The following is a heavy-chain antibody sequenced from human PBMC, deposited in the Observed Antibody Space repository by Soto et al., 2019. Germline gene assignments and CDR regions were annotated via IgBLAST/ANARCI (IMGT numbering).Heavy chain of an antibody. Sequence: EVQLVESGGGSVQPGRSLRLSCVASKFTFKDYAMHWVRQAPGKGLEWVSGISWNSGTIAYADSVQGRFTIARDNAKNSLYLQMDSLRAEDTALYYCARESIVTRERRQRASWGQGTVFTVSS. CDR3: ARESIVTRERRQRAS. CDR2: ISWNSGTI. D-gene: IGHD6-25*01. V-gene: IGHV3-9*01. J-gene: IGHJ5*02. CDR1: KFTFKDYA.